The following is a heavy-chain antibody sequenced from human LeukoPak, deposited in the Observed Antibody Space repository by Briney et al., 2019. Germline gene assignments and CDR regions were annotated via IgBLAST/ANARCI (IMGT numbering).Heavy chain of an antibody. CDR3: ARAIVPYGSGTNWFDP. CDR2: ISAYNGNT. Sequence: ASVKVSCKASGYTFTSYGISWVRQAPGQGLEWMGWISAYNGNTNYAQKLQGRVTMTTDTSTSTAYMELRSLRSDDTAVYYCARAIVPYGSGTNWFDPWGRGTLVTVSS. CDR1: GYTFTSYG. J-gene: IGHJ5*02. D-gene: IGHD3-10*01. V-gene: IGHV1-18*01.